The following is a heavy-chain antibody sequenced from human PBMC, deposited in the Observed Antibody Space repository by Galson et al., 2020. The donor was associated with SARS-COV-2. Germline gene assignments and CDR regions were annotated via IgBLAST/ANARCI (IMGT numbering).Heavy chain of an antibody. J-gene: IGHJ4*02. D-gene: IGHD6-19*01. CDR2: IKGDGSER. Sequence: ESLKISCAVSGFTFKDYWMSWVRQAPGKGLEWVANIKGDGSERNYVDSVKGRFSISRDNAVDSLYLQMNSLRAEDTAVYYCTREGWQGGYWGQGTRVTVSS. CDR1: GFTFKDYW. CDR3: TREGWQGGY. V-gene: IGHV3-7*01.